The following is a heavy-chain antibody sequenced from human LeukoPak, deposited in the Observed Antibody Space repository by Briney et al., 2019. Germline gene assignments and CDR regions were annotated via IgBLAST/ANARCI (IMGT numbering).Heavy chain of an antibody. CDR3: ARNVTVTVSGTKFNYFDY. Sequence: SETLSLTCTVSGGSISSSSYYWGWIRQPPGKGLEWIGSIYYSGSTHYNPSHKSRLTIFVDTSKNQFSLKVNSVTAADTAVYYCARNVTVTVSGTKFNYFDYWGQGTLVTVSS. CDR2: IYYSGST. D-gene: IGHD4-17*01. J-gene: IGHJ4*02. CDR1: GGSISSSSYY. V-gene: IGHV4-39*01.